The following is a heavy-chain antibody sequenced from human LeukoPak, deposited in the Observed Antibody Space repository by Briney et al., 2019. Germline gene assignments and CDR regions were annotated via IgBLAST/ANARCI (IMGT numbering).Heavy chain of an antibody. CDR3: ARGRNSDY. CDR1: GYSISSGYY. Sequence: PSETLSLTCTVSGYSISSGYYWGWIRQPPGKGLEWIGSIYHSGSTYYNPSLKSRVTISVDTSKNQFSLKLSSVTAADTAVYYCARGRNSDYWGQGTLVTVSS. J-gene: IGHJ4*02. CDR2: IYHSGST. D-gene: IGHD1-14*01. V-gene: IGHV4-38-2*02.